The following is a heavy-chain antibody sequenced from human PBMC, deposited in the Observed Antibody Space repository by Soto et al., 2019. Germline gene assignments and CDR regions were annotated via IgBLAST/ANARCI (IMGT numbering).Heavy chain of an antibody. Sequence: QVQLVQSGAEVKKPGSSVKVSCKASGGTFSSYTISWVRQAPGQGLEWMGRIIPILGIANYAQKFQGRVTITADKSTSTAYMELSSLRSEDTVVYYCARAGVVVPAAIPWFDPWGQGTLVTVS. D-gene: IGHD2-2*01. J-gene: IGHJ5*02. CDR2: IIPILGIA. CDR1: GGTFSSYT. V-gene: IGHV1-69*02. CDR3: ARAGVVVPAAIPWFDP.